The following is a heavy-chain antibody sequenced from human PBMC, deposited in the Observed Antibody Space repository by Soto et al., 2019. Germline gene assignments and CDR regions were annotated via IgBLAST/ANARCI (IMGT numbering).Heavy chain of an antibody. J-gene: IGHJ4*02. CDR3: ARDTSRGYSYVTPVDY. D-gene: IGHD5-18*01. Sequence: GGSLRLSYAASGFTFSSYAMHWVRQAPGKGLEWVAVISYDGSNKYYADSVKGRFTISRDNSKNTLYLQMNSLRAEDTAVYYCARDTSRGYSYVTPVDYWGQGTLVTVSS. V-gene: IGHV3-30-3*01. CDR2: ISYDGSNK. CDR1: GFTFSSYA.